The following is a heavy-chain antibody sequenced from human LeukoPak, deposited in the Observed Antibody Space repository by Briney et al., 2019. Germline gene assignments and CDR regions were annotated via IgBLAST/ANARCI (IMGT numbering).Heavy chain of an antibody. D-gene: IGHD3-10*01. CDR2: IYYSGST. CDR1: GGSISNTNYY. J-gene: IGHJ4*02. V-gene: IGHV4-39*07. Sequence: SETLSLTCTVSGGSISNTNYYWGWIRQSPGKGLEWIGTIYYSGSTYYNPSLKSRVTISVDKSKNQFSLKLSSVTAADTAVYYCARLWFGESNRDFDYWGQGTLVTVSS. CDR3: ARLWFGESNRDFDY.